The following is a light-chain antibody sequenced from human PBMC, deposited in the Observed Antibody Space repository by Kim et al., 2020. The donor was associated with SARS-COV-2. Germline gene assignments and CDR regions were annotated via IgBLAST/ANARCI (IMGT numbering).Light chain of an antibody. Sequence: SSELTQDPAVSVALGQTVRITGQGDSLRSYYASWYQQKPGQAPVLVIYGKNNRPSGIPDRFSGSSSGNTASLTITGAQAEDEADYYCNSRDSSGNRWVFGGGTHLTVL. CDR1: SLRSYY. V-gene: IGLV3-19*01. CDR2: GKN. CDR3: NSRDSSGNRWV. J-gene: IGLJ3*02.